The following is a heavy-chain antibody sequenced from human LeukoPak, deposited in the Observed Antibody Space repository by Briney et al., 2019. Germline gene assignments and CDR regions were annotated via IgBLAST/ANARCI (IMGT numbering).Heavy chain of an antibody. CDR1: GGSFSGYY. CDR3: ARHYGSGSYYKSPYGY. Sequence: PSETLSLTCAVYGGSFSGYYWSWIRQPPGKGLEWIGEINHSGSTNYNPSLKSRVTISVDTSKNQFSLKLSSVTAADTAVYYCARHYGSGSYYKSPYGYWGQGTLVTVSS. V-gene: IGHV4-34*01. D-gene: IGHD3-10*01. J-gene: IGHJ4*02. CDR2: INHSGST.